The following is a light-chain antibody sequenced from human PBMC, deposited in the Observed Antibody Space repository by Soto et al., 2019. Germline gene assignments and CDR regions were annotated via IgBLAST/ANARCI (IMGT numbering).Light chain of an antibody. CDR2: AAS. Sequence: DIQMTQSPSSLSASVGDRVTITCRASQSISIYLNWYQQKPGKAPKLLIYAASSLQSGVPSRFSADGSGTDFTLTISSLQPEDFATYYCQQSYRTTHTFGQGTKLETK. CDR3: QQSYRTTHT. J-gene: IGKJ2*01. CDR1: QSISIY. V-gene: IGKV1-39*01.